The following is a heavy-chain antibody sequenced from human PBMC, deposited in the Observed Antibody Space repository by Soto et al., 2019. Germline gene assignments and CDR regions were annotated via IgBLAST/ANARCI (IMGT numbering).Heavy chain of an antibody. D-gene: IGHD3-3*01. CDR1: GFSFSAYG. J-gene: IGHJ4*02. Sequence: QVHLGESGGGVVQPGRSVRLSCAASGFSFSAYGMHWVRQAPGKGLEWVAVISHDGGTKKYTDSVKGRFTISRDNSEGTLYLQMNSLRAEDTAVYYCARGRSYSDFSSDYKDWGQGTLVTVS. V-gene: IGHV3-30-3*01. CDR3: ARGRSYSDFSSDYKD. CDR2: ISHDGGTK.